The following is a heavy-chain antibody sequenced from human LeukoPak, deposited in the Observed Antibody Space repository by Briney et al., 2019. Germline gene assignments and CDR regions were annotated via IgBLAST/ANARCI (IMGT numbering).Heavy chain of an antibody. Sequence: GGSLRLSCAASGFTFSNYWMNWLRQAPGRGLEWVANIKQDGSEKYYVDSVKGRFTISRDNAKNSLYLQMNSLRAEDAGVYYCAKEGAYPIITYDSWGQGTLVTVSS. V-gene: IGHV3-7*01. J-gene: IGHJ5*01. CDR3: AKEGAYPIITYDS. D-gene: IGHD1-14*01. CDR2: IKQDGSEK. CDR1: GFTFSNYW.